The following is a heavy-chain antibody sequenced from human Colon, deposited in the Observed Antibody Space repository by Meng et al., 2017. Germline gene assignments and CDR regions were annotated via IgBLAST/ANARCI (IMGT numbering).Heavy chain of an antibody. D-gene: IGHD1-26*01. Sequence: GESLKISCITSGFTFGDDAMSWFRQAPGKGLEWVGLIRSKTYGGTTEYAASVKGRFIISRDDSKSIAYLQMNSLETEDSAVYYCTRDRLTGSYYADYWGQGKLVTGAS. J-gene: IGHJ4*02. CDR1: GFTFGDDA. CDR3: TRDRLTGSYYADY. CDR2: IRSKTYGGTT. V-gene: IGHV3-49*03.